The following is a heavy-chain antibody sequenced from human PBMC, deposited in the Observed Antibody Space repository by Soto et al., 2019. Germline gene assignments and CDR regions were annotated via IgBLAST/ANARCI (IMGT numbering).Heavy chain of an antibody. CDR2: ISYDGNKK. V-gene: IGHV3-30*18. J-gene: IGHJ6*03. Sequence: GGSLRLSCAASGFTFNNYGIHWVRQAPGKGLEWVSFISYDGNKKSYADSVKGRFTISRDNSKNTLFLQMNSLRLEDTAVYFCAKESTRDYSYYRDVWGKGTTVTAPS. D-gene: IGHD2-2*01. CDR1: GFTFNNYG. CDR3: AKESTRDYSYYRDV.